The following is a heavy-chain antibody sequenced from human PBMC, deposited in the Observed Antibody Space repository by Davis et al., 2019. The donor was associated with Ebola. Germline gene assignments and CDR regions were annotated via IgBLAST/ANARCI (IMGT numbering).Heavy chain of an antibody. CDR3: ARASSGWALDY. V-gene: IGHV3-20*04. CDR2: INWNGGST. CDR1: EFTFDDYG. Sequence: GESLKISCAASEFTFDDYGMSWVRQAPGKGLEWVSGINWNGGSTGYADSVKGRFTISRDNAKNSLYLQMNSLRAEDTALYYCARASSGWALDYWGQGTLVTVSS. D-gene: IGHD6-19*01. J-gene: IGHJ4*02.